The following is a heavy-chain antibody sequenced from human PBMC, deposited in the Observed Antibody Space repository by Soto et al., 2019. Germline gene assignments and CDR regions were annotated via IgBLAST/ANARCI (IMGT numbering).Heavy chain of an antibody. Sequence: GGSLRLSCAASGFTFSAYAMTWVRQGPGKGLEWVSAISGSGGDTYYADSVKGRFTISRDNSKNTLYLQLSSLRAEDTAVYYCARPGYYDYTWGPYLDYWGQGTPVTVSS. J-gene: IGHJ4*02. CDR2: ISGSGGDT. CDR1: GFTFSAYA. CDR3: ARPGYYDYTWGPYLDY. V-gene: IGHV3-23*01. D-gene: IGHD3-16*02.